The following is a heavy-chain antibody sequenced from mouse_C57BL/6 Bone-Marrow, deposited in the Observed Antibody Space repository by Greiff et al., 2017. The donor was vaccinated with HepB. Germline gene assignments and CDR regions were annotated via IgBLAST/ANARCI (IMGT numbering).Heavy chain of an antibody. CDR3: TRYYYDYDEDCCAY. CDR1: GFTFSSYA. D-gene: IGHD2-4*01. Sequence: EVQGVESGEGLVKPGGSLKLSCAASGFTFSSYAMSWVRQTPEKRLEWVAYISSGGDYIYYADTVKGRFTIPRDNARNTLYLQMRSLTSEDTAMYYCTRYYYDYDEDCCAYWGQVTLVTVSA. J-gene: IGHJ3*01. CDR2: ISSGGDYI. V-gene: IGHV5-9-1*02.